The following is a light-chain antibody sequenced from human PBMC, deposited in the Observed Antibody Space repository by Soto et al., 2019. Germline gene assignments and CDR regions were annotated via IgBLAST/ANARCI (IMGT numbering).Light chain of an antibody. J-gene: IGKJ2*01. CDR3: QVYGNSPMYT. Sequence: EIVLTQSPGTLSLSPGERATFSCRASQSVSNSSLAWYHQKPGQAPRLLLFAASRRATGIPDTFSGSGSGTDFILTISRLEPEDFAVYYCQVYGNSPMYTFGQGTRLEIK. CDR1: QSVSNSS. V-gene: IGKV3-20*01. CDR2: AAS.